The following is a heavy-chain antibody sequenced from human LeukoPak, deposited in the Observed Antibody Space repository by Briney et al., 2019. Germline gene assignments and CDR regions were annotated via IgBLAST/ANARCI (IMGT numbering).Heavy chain of an antibody. Sequence: GGSLRLSCAASGFTFSSYSMNWVRQAPGKGLEWVSAISGYGGSTYYADSVKGRFAISRDNSKSMLFLQLNSLRAEDTALYYCARDLHYYVAMDVWGQGTTVTVSS. CDR3: ARDLHYYVAMDV. D-gene: IGHD3-10*02. CDR1: GFTFSSYS. J-gene: IGHJ6*02. V-gene: IGHV3-23*01. CDR2: ISGYGGST.